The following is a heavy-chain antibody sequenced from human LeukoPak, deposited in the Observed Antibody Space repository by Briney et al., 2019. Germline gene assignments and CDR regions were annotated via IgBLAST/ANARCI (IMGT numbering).Heavy chain of an antibody. CDR2: IIPIPGIA. CDR3: ARDSFEKNAFDI. CDR1: GGTFSSYA. V-gene: IGHV1-69*04. J-gene: IGHJ3*02. D-gene: IGHD3-10*01. Sequence: SVKVSCKASGGTFSSYAISWVRQAPGQGLEWMGRIIPIPGIANYAQKFQGRVTITADKSTSTAYMELSSLRSEDTAVYYCARDSFEKNAFDIWGQGTMVTVSS.